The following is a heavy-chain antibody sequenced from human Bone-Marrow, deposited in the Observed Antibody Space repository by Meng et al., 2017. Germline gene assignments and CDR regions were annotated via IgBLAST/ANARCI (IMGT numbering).Heavy chain of an antibody. V-gene: IGHV3-7*01. J-gene: IGHJ5*02. CDR2: IKQDGSEM. Sequence: GGSLRLSCVASGFTSSSYWMGWVRQAPGKGLEWVANIKQDGSEMYYVDSVKGRFTISRDNAKNSLYVQMSSLRVEDTAVYYCARESPYYDILTPKNWFDPWGQGTLVTVSS. CDR3: ARESPYYDILTPKNWFDP. D-gene: IGHD3-9*01. CDR1: GFTSSSYW.